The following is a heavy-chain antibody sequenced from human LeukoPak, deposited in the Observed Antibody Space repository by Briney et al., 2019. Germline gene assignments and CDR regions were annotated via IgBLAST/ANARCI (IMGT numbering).Heavy chain of an antibody. CDR3: ARLPTVGSGWYFGFRYFDY. J-gene: IGHJ4*02. CDR2: IYPGDSDT. D-gene: IGHD6-19*01. CDR1: GYSFTSYW. Sequence: GESLKISCKGSGYSFTSYWIGWVRQMPGKGLEWMGIIYPGDSDTRNSPSFQGQVTISADKSISTAYLQWSSLKASDTAMYYCARLPTVGSGWYFGFRYFDYWGQGTLVTVSS. V-gene: IGHV5-51*01.